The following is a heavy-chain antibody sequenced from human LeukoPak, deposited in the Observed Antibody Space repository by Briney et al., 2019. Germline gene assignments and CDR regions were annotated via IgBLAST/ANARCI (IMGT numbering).Heavy chain of an antibody. CDR3: AREIGTEGTVVFDY. D-gene: IGHD4-23*01. V-gene: IGHV4-59*11. CDR1: GGSFSSHY. CDR2: IYYSGST. Sequence: SETLSLTCTVSGGSFSSHYWSWIRQPPGKGLEWIGYIYYSGSTNYNPFLKSRVTISVDTSKNQFSLKLSSVTAADTAVYYCAREIGTEGTVVFDYWGQGTLVTVSS. J-gene: IGHJ4*02.